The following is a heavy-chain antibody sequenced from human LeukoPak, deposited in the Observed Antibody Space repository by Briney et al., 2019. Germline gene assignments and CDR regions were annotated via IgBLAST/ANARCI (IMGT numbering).Heavy chain of an antibody. CDR1: GDSISTYY. D-gene: IGHD6-19*01. CDR2: IHTSGRA. V-gene: IGHV4-4*07. Sequence: KPSETLSLTCTVSGDSISTYYWSWIRQSAGKGLEWIGRIHTSGRANYNPSLKSRVTMSVDTSKTQFSLKVNPVTAADTGVYYCARAPEFSSGWLLDYWGQGSLVTVSS. CDR3: ARAPEFSSGWLLDY. J-gene: IGHJ4*02.